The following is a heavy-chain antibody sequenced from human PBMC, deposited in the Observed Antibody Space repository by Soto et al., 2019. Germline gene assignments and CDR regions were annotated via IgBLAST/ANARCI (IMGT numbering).Heavy chain of an antibody. CDR2: FSGSGGNI. V-gene: IGHV3-23*01. D-gene: IGHD2-2*01. CDR3: AKDPPWTVGPLAMDV. CDR1: GFTFSTHA. J-gene: IGHJ6*02. Sequence: GGSLRLSCVASGFTFSTHAMSWVRQVPGKGLERVSTFSGSGGNIYYGESVKGRFNISRDDPKNTLYLDMNSLRVEDTAVYYCAKDPPWTVGPLAMDVWGQGTTVTVSS.